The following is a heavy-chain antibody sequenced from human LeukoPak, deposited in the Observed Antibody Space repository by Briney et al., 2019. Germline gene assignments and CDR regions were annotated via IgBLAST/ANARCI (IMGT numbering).Heavy chain of an antibody. Sequence: GGSLRLSCAASGCSFSNYAMSWVRQAPGRGLEWVSAISGSGGNTYYTDSMKGRFTISRDNSKNALYLQMRSLRAEDTAVYYCAKDEGDSGYSGYDSRPSFDYWGQGTLVTVSS. V-gene: IGHV3-23*01. CDR1: GCSFSNYA. CDR3: AKDEGDSGYSGYDSRPSFDY. J-gene: IGHJ4*02. D-gene: IGHD5-12*01. CDR2: ISGSGGNT.